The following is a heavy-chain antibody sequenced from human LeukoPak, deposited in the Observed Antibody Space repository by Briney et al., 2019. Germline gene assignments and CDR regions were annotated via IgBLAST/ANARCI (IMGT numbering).Heavy chain of an antibody. V-gene: IGHV3-9*01. CDR1: GFTFDDYA. CDR3: AKDSSSGWYNFDY. CDR2: ISWNSGSI. J-gene: IGHJ4*02. D-gene: IGHD6-19*01. Sequence: PGGSLRLSCAASGFTFDDYAMHWVRQAPGKGLEWVSGISWNSGSIGYADSVKGRFTISRDNAKNSLYLQMNSLRAEDTALYYCAKDSSSGWYNFDYWGQGTLVTVSS.